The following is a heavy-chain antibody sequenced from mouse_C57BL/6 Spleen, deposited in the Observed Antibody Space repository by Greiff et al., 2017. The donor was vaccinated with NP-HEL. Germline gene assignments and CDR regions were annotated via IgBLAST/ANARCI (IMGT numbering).Heavy chain of an antibody. J-gene: IGHJ3*01. D-gene: IGHD2-2*01. CDR2: IYPGDGDT. CDR3: ARGGMVTTSWFAY. CDR1: GYAFSSSW. V-gene: IGHV1-82*01. Sequence: QVQLQQSGPELVKPGASVKISCKASGYAFSSSWMNWVKQRPGTGLEWIGRIYPGDGDTNYNGKFKGKATLTADKSSSTAYMQLSSLTSEDSAVYFCARGGMVTTSWFAYWGQGTLVTVSA.